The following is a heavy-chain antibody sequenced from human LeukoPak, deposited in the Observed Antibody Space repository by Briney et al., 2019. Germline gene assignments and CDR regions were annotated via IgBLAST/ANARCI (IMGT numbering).Heavy chain of an antibody. J-gene: IGHJ1*01. CDR2: IYPGDSDT. Sequence: GESLKISCKGSGYSFTSYWIGWVRQMPGKGLEWMGIIYPGDSDTRYSPSFQGQVTISADKSISTAYLQWSSLKASDTAMYYCASGYCSSTSCSSAEYFQHWGQGTLVTVSS. V-gene: IGHV5-51*01. CDR1: GYSFTSYW. CDR3: ASGYCSSTSCSSAEYFQH. D-gene: IGHD2-2*01.